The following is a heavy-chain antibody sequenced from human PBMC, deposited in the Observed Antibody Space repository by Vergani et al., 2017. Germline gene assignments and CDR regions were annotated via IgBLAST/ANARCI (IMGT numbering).Heavy chain of an antibody. D-gene: IGHD6-19*01. CDR1: GYTFTGYY. J-gene: IGHJ5*02. CDR2: INPNSGGT. Sequence: QVQLVQSGAEVKKPGASVKVSCKASGYTFTGYYMHWVRQAPGQGLEWMGWINPNSGGTNYAQKFQGRVTMTRETSISTAYMELSRLRSDDTAVYYCARMPYVRQGDSGGWPYNWFDPWGQGTLVTVSP. V-gene: IGHV1-2*02. CDR3: ARMPYVRQGDSGGWPYNWFDP.